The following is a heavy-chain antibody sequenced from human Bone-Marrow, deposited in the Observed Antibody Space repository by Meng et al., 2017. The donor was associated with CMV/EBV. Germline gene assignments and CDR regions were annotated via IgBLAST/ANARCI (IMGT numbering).Heavy chain of an antibody. V-gene: IGHV3-23*01. CDR3: AKYCTSTSCYSEGHYYGMDV. J-gene: IGHJ6*01. Sequence: GESLKISCAASGFTFSSFAMSWVRQAPGKGLEWVSAIRGGGGSTYFADSVKGRFTISRDNSKITLYLLMNSLRAEDTAVYYCAKYCTSTSCYSEGHYYGMDVWGQGTTVTVSS. D-gene: IGHD2-2*02. CDR2: IRGGGGST. CDR1: GFTFSSFA.